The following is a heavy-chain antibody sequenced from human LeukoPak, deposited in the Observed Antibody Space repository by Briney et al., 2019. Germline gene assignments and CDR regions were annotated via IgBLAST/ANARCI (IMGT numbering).Heavy chain of an antibody. CDR1: GFTFSNYG. Sequence: GGSLRLSCAASGFTFSNYGMHWVRRAPGKGLEWVAFISYDGGNKYYADSVKGRFTISRDNSKNTLYLQMNSLRAEDTAVYYCAKDPRRYSRTGGYFDYWGQGTLVTVSS. V-gene: IGHV3-30*18. D-gene: IGHD6-13*01. J-gene: IGHJ4*02. CDR2: ISYDGGNK. CDR3: AKDPRRYSRTGGYFDY.